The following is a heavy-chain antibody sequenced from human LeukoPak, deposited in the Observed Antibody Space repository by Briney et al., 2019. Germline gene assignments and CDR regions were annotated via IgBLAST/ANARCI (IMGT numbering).Heavy chain of an antibody. CDR3: AKDSGIAVAGTPDY. J-gene: IGHJ4*02. V-gene: IGHV3-23*01. Sequence: GGSLRLSCAASGFTFSSYAMSWVRQAPGKGLEWVSAISGSGGSTYYADSVKGRFTISRDNSKNTLYLQMNSLRAEDTAVYYCAKDSGIAVAGTPDYWGQGTLVTVSS. CDR1: GFTFSSYA. D-gene: IGHD6-19*01. CDR2: ISGSGGST.